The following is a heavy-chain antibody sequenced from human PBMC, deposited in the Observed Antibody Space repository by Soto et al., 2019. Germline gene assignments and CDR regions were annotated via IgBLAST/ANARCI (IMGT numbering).Heavy chain of an antibody. V-gene: IGHV1-24*01. CDR3: ATDVSSSATYYYYYYYMDV. Sequence: ASVKVSCKVSGYTLTELSMHWVRQAPGKGLEWMGGFDPEDGETIYAQKFQGRVTMTEETSTDTAYMELSSLRSEDTAVYYCATDVSSSATYYYYYYYMDVWGKGPRSPSP. CDR1: GYTLTELS. D-gene: IGHD6-6*01. J-gene: IGHJ6*03. CDR2: FDPEDGET.